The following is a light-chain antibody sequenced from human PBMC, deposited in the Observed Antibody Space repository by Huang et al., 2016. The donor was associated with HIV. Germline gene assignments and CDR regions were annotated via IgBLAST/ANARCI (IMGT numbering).Light chain of an antibody. J-gene: IGKJ1*01. CDR2: AAS. Sequence: DIQMTQSPSFLSASVGDRVTIPCRASQNINTYLNWYQQKRGKAPKLLIYAASSLHSGVPSRFSGSGAGTDFTLTISSLQPEDFATYHCQQSYRTWTFGQGTQVEIK. CDR3: QQSYRTWT. CDR1: QNINTY. V-gene: IGKV1-39*01.